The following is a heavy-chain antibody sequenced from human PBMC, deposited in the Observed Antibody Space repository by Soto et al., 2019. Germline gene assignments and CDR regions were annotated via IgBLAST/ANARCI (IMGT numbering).Heavy chain of an antibody. D-gene: IGHD3-10*02. Sequence: SQTLSLTCGVYRGSFSGFYWSWIRQTPGKGLEWIGEINHSGTTNYNPSFKNRVSISVDKTTNNFSLKMTSVTAADAAVYYCARGLVYVYGYNFYGMAVRGRGTTVIVSA. V-gene: IGHV4-34*01. J-gene: IGHJ6*01. CDR2: INHSGTT. CDR1: RGSFSGFY. CDR3: ARGLVYVYGYNFYGMAV.